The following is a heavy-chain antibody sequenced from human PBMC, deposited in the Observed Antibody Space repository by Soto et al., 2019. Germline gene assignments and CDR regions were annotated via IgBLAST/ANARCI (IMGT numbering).Heavy chain of an antibody. Sequence: SVKVSCKASGGTFSSYTISWVRQAPGQGLEWMGRIIPILGIANYAQKFQGRVTITADKSTSTAYTELSSLRSEDTAVYYCARDCSSTSCYAYPWGQGTLVTVSS. D-gene: IGHD2-2*01. J-gene: IGHJ5*02. CDR3: ARDCSSTSCYAYP. CDR2: IIPILGIA. CDR1: GGTFSSYT. V-gene: IGHV1-69*04.